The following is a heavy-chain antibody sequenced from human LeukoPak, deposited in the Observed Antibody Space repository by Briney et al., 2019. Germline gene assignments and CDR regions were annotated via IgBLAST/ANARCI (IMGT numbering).Heavy chain of an antibody. Sequence: GASVKVSCKASGYTFTSYDINWVRQATGQGLEWMGWMNPNSGNTGYAQKLQGRVTITRNTSISTAYMELSSLRSEDTAVYYCASRGVPSGYSAFDIWGQGTMVTVSS. J-gene: IGHJ3*02. CDR1: GYTFTSYD. CDR3: ASRGVPSGYSAFDI. V-gene: IGHV1-8*03. D-gene: IGHD3-22*01. CDR2: MNPNSGNT.